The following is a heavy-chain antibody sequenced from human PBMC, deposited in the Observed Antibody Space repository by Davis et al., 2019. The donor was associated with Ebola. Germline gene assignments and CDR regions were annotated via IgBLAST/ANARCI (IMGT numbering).Heavy chain of an antibody. CDR3: ARGVLRYFDWLLDYYGMDV. CDR2: ISAYNGNT. J-gene: IGHJ6*02. V-gene: IGHV1-18*01. D-gene: IGHD3-9*01. Sequence: ASVKVSCKASGYTFTSYGISWVRQAPGQGLEWMGWISAYNGNTNYAQKLQGRVTMTTDTSTSTAYMELRSLRSDDTAVYYCARGVLRYFDWLLDYYGMDVWGQGTTVTVSS. CDR1: GYTFTSYG.